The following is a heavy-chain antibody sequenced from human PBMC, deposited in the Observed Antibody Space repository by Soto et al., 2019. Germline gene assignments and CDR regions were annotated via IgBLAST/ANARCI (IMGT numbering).Heavy chain of an antibody. D-gene: IGHD5-18*01. J-gene: IGHJ6*02. Sequence: PSETLSLTCTVSGGSISSGGYYWSWIRQHPGKGLEWIGYIYYSGSTYYNPSLKSRVTISVDTSKNQFSLKLSSVTAADTAVYYCATVGYGTDYGMDVWGQGTTVTVAS. V-gene: IGHV4-31*03. CDR2: IYYSGST. CDR1: GGSISSGGYY. CDR3: ATVGYGTDYGMDV.